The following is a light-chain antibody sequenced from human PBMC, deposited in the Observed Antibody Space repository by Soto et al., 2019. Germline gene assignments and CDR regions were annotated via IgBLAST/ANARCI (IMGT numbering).Light chain of an antibody. Sequence: QSALTQPPSASGSPGQSVTISCTGTSSDVGGYNYVSWYQQHPGKAPKLMIYEVTKRPSGVPDRFSGSKSGNTASLTVFGLQAEDEADYYCSSYAGSLRLFGGGTKLTVL. CDR2: EVT. CDR1: SSDVGGYNY. CDR3: SSYAGSLRL. V-gene: IGLV2-8*01. J-gene: IGLJ2*01.